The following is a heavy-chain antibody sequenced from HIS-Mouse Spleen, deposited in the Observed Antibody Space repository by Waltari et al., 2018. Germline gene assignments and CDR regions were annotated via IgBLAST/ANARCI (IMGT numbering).Heavy chain of an antibody. D-gene: IGHD4-17*01. CDR1: GGSISSSSYY. CDR3: ARDYGDNWFDP. J-gene: IGHJ5*02. V-gene: IGHV4-39*07. Sequence: QLQLQESGPGLVKPSETLSLTCTVSGGSISSSSYYWGWIRQPPGKGLEWIGSIYYSGSTYYNPSLKSRVTISVYTSKNQFSLKLSSVTAADTAVYYCARDYGDNWFDPWGQGTLVTVSS. CDR2: IYYSGST.